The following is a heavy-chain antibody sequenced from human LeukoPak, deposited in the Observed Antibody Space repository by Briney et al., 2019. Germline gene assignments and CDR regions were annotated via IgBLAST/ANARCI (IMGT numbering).Heavy chain of an antibody. J-gene: IGHJ4*02. D-gene: IGHD1-26*01. V-gene: IGHV3-48*04. CDR2: ISSSSSTI. Sequence: PGGSLRLSCAASGFTFSSYSMNWVRQAPGKGLEWVSYISSSSSTIYYADSVKGRFTISRDNAKNSLYLQMNSLRAEDTAVYYCATHSGSHLFGVAGHFDYWGQGTLVTVSS. CDR1: GFTFSSYS. CDR3: ATHSGSHLFGVAGHFDY.